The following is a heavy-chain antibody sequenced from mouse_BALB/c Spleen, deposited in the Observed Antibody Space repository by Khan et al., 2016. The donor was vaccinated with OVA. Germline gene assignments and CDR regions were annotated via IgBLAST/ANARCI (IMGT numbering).Heavy chain of an antibody. J-gene: IGHJ3*01. D-gene: IGHD2-14*01. Sequence: QVQLQQSGAELARPGASVKMSCKASGYTFTSYTMHWIKQRPGQGLEWIGYINPSNSYTNYNQKLKDKATLTADKSSSTAYMQLSSLTSEDSAVXYCAREGAYYRSDGWFAYWGQGTLVTVSA. V-gene: IGHV1-4*01. CDR1: GYTFTSYT. CDR2: INPSNSYT. CDR3: AREGAYYRSDGWFAY.